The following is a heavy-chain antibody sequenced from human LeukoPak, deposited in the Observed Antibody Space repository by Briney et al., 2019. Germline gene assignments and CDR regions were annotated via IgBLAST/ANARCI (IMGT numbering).Heavy chain of an antibody. J-gene: IGHJ1*01. CDR1: GFTFSSYA. D-gene: IGHD1-1*01. V-gene: IGHV3-23*01. CDR3: ATWNXVXT. Sequence: PGGSLRLSCAASGFTFSSYAMSWVRQAPGKGVEWVSAISGSGGSTAYADSVKGRFTISRDNSKTTLYLQRNGLRAEDTAVYYCATWNXVXTWGXGXXVTX. CDR2: ISGSGGST.